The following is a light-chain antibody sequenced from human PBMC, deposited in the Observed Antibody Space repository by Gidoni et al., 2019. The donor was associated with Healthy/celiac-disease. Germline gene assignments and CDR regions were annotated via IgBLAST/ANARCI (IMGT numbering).Light chain of an antibody. CDR2: DAS. Sequence: DIQMTQSPSTLSASVGDRVTITCRASQSISSWLAWYQQKPGKPPKLLIYDASSLESGVPSRFSGSGSGTEFTLTISSLQPDDFAAYYCQQYNNYSTWTFGQGTKVEIK. CDR3: QQYNNYSTWT. J-gene: IGKJ1*01. V-gene: IGKV1-5*01. CDR1: QSISSW.